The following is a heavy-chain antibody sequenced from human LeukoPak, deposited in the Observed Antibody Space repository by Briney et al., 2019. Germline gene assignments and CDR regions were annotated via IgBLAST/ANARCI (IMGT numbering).Heavy chain of an antibody. CDR1: GFTFSNYD. CDR3: AKEGPRYYFHY. CDR2: ISYDGNNK. J-gene: IGHJ4*02. Sequence: GGSLRLSCAASGFTFSNYDMHWVRRAPGKGLEWVSLISYDGNNKYYADSVKGRFTISRDNPKNTLYLQMSSLRAEDTAVYYCAKEGPRYYFHYWGQGALVTVSS. V-gene: IGHV3-30*18.